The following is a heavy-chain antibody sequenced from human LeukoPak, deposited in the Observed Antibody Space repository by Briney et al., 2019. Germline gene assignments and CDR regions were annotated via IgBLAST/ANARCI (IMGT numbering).Heavy chain of an antibody. D-gene: IGHD4-17*01. Sequence: SSETLSLTCTVSGGSISSSSYYWGWIRQPPGKGLEWIGSIYYSGSTYYNPSLKSRVTISVDTSKNQFSLKLSSVTAADTAVYYCARVHLRGHDYGDYRPTFDYWGQGTLVTVSS. CDR2: IYYSGST. CDR3: ARVHLRGHDYGDYRPTFDY. CDR1: GGSISSSSYY. J-gene: IGHJ4*02. V-gene: IGHV4-39*07.